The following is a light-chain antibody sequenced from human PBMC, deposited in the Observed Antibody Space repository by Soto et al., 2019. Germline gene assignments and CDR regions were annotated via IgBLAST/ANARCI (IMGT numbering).Light chain of an antibody. CDR3: QQYGRTSWT. V-gene: IGKV3-20*01. Sequence: ENVVTQSPGTLSLSLGEGATLSCRASQSVSTNFFAWYQQKPGQAPRLLIYGASTRATGIPDRFSGSGSGTDFTLTISRLEPEDFAVYYCQQYGRTSWTFGQGTKVDIK. CDR2: GAS. J-gene: IGKJ1*01. CDR1: QSVSTNF.